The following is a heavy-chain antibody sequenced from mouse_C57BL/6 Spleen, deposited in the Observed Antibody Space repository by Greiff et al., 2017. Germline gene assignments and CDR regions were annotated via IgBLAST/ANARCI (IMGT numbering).Heavy chain of an antibody. Sequence: DVMLVESEGGLVQPGSSMKLSCTASGFTFSDYYMAWVRQVPEKGLEWVANINYDGSSTYYLDSLKSRFIISRDNAKNILYLQMSSLKSEDTATYYCASYGNYYYAMDYWGQGTSVTVSS. CDR2: INYDGSST. V-gene: IGHV5-16*01. CDR3: ASYGNYYYAMDY. J-gene: IGHJ4*01. D-gene: IGHD2-1*01. CDR1: GFTFSDYY.